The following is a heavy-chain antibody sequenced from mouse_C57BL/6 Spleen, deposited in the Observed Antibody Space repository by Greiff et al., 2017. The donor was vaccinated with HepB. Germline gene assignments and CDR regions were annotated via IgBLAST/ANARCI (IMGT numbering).Heavy chain of an antibody. J-gene: IGHJ4*01. V-gene: IGHV5-17*01. CDR2: ISSGSSTI. CDR1: GFTFSDYG. Sequence: EVKLEESGGGLVKPGGSLKLSCAASGFTFSDYGMHWVRQAPEKGLEWVAYISSGSSTIYYADTVKGRFTISRDNAKNTLFLQMTSLRSEDTAMYYCARGTTVVARAMDYWGQGTSVTVSS. D-gene: IGHD1-1*01. CDR3: ARGTTVVARAMDY.